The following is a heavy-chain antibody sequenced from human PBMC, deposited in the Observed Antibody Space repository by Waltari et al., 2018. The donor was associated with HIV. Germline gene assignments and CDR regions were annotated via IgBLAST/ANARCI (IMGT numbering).Heavy chain of an antibody. V-gene: IGHV4-59*13. Sequence: VQLQVPGPGLVTPSETLSHTCCTSGASTSRYYWTWIRQPPGKGLEWIGYIYYSGSTNYNPSLKSRVTISVDTSKNQFSLKLSSVTAADTAVYYCARARGSYSFDIWGQGTMVTVSS. CDR1: GASTSRYY. CDR3: ARARGSYSFDI. D-gene: IGHD3-10*01. CDR2: IYYSGST. J-gene: IGHJ3*02.